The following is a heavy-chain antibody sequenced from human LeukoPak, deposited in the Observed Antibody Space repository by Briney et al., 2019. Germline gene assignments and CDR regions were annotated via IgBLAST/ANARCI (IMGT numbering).Heavy chain of an antibody. CDR3: ARGANWFDP. J-gene: IGHJ5*02. Sequence: KPSETLPLTCTVSGGSISSYYWSWIRQPPGKGLEWIGYMYYSGSTNYNPSLKSRVIISVDTSKNQFSLKLSSVTAADTAVYYCARGANWFDPWGQGTLVTVSS. V-gene: IGHV4-59*01. CDR2: MYYSGST. CDR1: GGSISSYY.